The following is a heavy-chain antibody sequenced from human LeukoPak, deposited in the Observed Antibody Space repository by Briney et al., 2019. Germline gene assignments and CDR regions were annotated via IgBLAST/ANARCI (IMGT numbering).Heavy chain of an antibody. D-gene: IGHD2-15*01. CDR2: IYYSGST. CDR3: AREIPPDYCSGGSCLAFDY. V-gene: IGHV4-30-4*01. CDR1: GGSISSGDYY. Sequence: PSETLSLTCTVSGGSISSGDYYWSWIRQPPGKGLEWIGYIYYSGSTYYNPSLKSRVTISVDTSKNQFSLKLSSVTAADTAVYYCAREIPPDYCSGGSCLAFDYWGQGTLVTVSS. J-gene: IGHJ4*02.